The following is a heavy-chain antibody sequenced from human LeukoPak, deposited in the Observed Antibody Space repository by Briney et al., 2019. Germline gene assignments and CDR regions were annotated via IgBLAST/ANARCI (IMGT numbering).Heavy chain of an antibody. CDR3: ARGWATIPD. D-gene: IGHD5-24*01. CDR1: GFTFSSYW. V-gene: IGHV3-7*01. Sequence: PGGSLRLSCAASGFTFSSYWMTWVRQAPGKGLEWVANIPDDGSETNYVDSVKGRFIISRDNAKNSLSLQMNSLREEDTALYYCARGWATIPDWGQGTLVTVSS. CDR2: IPDDGSET. J-gene: IGHJ1*01.